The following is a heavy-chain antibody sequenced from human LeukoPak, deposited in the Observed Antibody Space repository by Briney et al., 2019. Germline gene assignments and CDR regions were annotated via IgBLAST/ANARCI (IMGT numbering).Heavy chain of an antibody. CDR2: IYPGDSDT. J-gene: IGHJ4*02. CDR1: GYSFTSYW. V-gene: IGHV5-51*01. D-gene: IGHD3-10*01. Sequence: GESLKISCKGSGYSFTSYWIGWVRQTPGKGLGWMGIIYPGDSDTRYRPSFQGQVTISADKSISTAYLQCSSLKDSDTGMYYCARRDYYGSGRVDYWGQGNLVTVSS. CDR3: ARRDYYGSGRVDY.